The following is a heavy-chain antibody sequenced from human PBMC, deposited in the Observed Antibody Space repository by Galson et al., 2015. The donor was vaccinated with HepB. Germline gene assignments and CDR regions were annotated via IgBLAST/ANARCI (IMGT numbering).Heavy chain of an antibody. Sequence: LRLSCAASGFTFSSYGMHWVRQAPGKGLEWVAFIRYDGSNKYYADSVKGRFTISRDNSKNTLYLQMNSLRAEDTAVYYCAKLCGGDCYDYYYYGMDVWGQGTTVTVSS. V-gene: IGHV3-30*02. J-gene: IGHJ6*02. CDR1: GFTFSSYG. CDR2: IRYDGSNK. D-gene: IGHD2-21*02. CDR3: AKLCGGDCYDYYYYGMDV.